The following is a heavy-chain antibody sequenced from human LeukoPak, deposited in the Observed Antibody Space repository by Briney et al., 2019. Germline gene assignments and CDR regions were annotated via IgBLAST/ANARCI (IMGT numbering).Heavy chain of an antibody. Sequence: PGGSLRLSCAASGFTFSSYWMSWVRQAPGKGLEWVANIKQDGSEKYYVDSVKGRFTISRDNAKNSLYLQMNSLRAEDTAVYHCVKEQVADIVVVVTAFDYWGQGTLVTVSS. CDR1: GFTFSSYW. J-gene: IGHJ4*02. D-gene: IGHD2-15*01. CDR2: IKQDGSEK. V-gene: IGHV3-7*01. CDR3: VKEQVADIVVVVTAFDY.